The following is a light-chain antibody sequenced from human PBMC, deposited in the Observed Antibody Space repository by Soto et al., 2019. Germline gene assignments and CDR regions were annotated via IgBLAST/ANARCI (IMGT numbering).Light chain of an antibody. CDR1: SSDVGSYNL. Sequence: QSVLTQPASVSESPGQSITISCTGTSSDVGSYNLVSWYQQHPGKAPKLMIYEGSKRPSGVSNRFSGSKSGNTASLTISGVQAEDEAEYYCCSYAGSSVAFGGGTKLTVL. CDR3: CSYAGSSVA. V-gene: IGLV2-23*01. J-gene: IGLJ2*01. CDR2: EGS.